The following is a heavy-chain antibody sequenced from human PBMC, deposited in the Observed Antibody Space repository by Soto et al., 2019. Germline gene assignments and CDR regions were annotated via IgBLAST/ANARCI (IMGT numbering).Heavy chain of an antibody. D-gene: IGHD6-19*01. CDR2: INHSGST. V-gene: IGHV4-34*01. CDR1: GGSISGYY. CDR3: ARARIAVVDWAFDI. J-gene: IGHJ3*02. Sequence: SETLSLTCAVYGGSISGYYWSWIRQPPGKGLEWIGEINHSGSTNYNPSLKSRVTISVDTSKNQFSLKLSSVTAADTAVYYCARARIAVVDWAFDIWGQGTMVTVSS.